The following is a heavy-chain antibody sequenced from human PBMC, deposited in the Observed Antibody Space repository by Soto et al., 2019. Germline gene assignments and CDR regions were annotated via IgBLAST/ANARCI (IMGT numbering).Heavy chain of an antibody. J-gene: IGHJ6*02. CDR1: GGKCGGYC. V-gene: IGHV4-34*01. Sequence: VEGGKCGGYCGSRISKTKGKGLEWIGEINHSGSTNYTPSLKTRVTISLDTSKNHFSLKLSSVTAADTAVYYCARGRRVVVPAATNYYYYYGMDVWGQGTTVTVSS. CDR2: INHSGST. CDR3: ARGRRVVVPAATNYYYYYGMDV. D-gene: IGHD2-2*01.